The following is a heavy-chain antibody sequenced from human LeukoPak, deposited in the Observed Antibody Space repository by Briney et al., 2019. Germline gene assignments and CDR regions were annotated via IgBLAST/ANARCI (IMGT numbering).Heavy chain of an antibody. CDR1: GDSVSSNSAT. Sequence: KPSQTLSLTCAISGDSVSSNSATWNWIRQSPSRGLEWLGRTYYRSKWYNDYAVSVKSRITINPDTSKNQFSLQLNSVTPEDTAVYYCARERLWFGELLSYYFVYWGQGTLVTVSS. J-gene: IGHJ4*02. CDR2: TYYRSKWYN. D-gene: IGHD3-10*01. CDR3: ARERLWFGELLSYYFVY. V-gene: IGHV6-1*01.